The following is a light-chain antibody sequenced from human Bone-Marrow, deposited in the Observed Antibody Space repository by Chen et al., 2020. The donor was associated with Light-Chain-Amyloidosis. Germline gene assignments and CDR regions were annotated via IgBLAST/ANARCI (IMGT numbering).Light chain of an antibody. CDR1: QSLLHSSGHYF. CDR2: LGS. CDR3: MQTLQTPIT. J-gene: IGKJ5*01. V-gene: IGKV2-28*01. Sequence: DIVMTQSPLSLPVTPGEPASISCRSSQSLLHSSGHYFLAWYLQKPGQSPQVLIYLGSNRASGVADRLSGSGSGTDITLKINKVEAEDVGVYYCMQTLQTPITFGHGTRLEIK.